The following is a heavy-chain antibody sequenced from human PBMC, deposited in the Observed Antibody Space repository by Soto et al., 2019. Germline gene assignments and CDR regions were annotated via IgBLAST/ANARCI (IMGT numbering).Heavy chain of an antibody. CDR2: VLYDGSKK. Sequence: QVHLVESGGGVVQPGASLRLSCRASGFKFSDYDMDWVRQAPGKGLEWVSRVLYDGSKKYYADSVKGRFTVSRDNPRNTLYLQMDSLRAEDTGVYYCVKDLALMGDYWGQGTPVTVSS. D-gene: IGHD3-16*01. CDR1: GFKFSDYD. V-gene: IGHV3-30*18. J-gene: IGHJ4*02. CDR3: VKDLALMGDY.